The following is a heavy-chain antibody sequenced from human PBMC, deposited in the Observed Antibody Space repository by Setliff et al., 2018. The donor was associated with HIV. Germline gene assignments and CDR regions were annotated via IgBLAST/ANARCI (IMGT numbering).Heavy chain of an antibody. CDR2: ISGDSVVA. CDR3: ARVIQGSYYLDN. CDR1: GFTFSSYA. Sequence: PGGSLRLSCAASGFTFSSYAMTWVRQAPGKGLEWVARISGDSVVADNPDSLQGRLIVSRDNAKNSLFLQMNDLRAEDTAIYFCARVIQGSYYLDNWGQGVLVTVSS. J-gene: IGHJ4*02. D-gene: IGHD2-21*01. V-gene: IGHV3-21*01.